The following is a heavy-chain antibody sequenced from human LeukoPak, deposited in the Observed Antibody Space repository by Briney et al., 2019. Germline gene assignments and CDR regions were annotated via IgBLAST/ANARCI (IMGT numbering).Heavy chain of an antibody. CDR2: ISSSSSYI. J-gene: IGHJ3*02. V-gene: IGHV3-21*01. CDR1: GFTFSSFA. CDR3: ARFYGEYDGRAFDM. D-gene: IGHD4-17*01. Sequence: GGSLRLSCAASGFTFSSFAMNWVRQAPGKGLEWVSSISSSSSYIYYADSVKGRFTISRDNAKNSLYLQMNSLRAEDSAVYYCARFYGEYDGRAFDMWGQGTMVTVSS.